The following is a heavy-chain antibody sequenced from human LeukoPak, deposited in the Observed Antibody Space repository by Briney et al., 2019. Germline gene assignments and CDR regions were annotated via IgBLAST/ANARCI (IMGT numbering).Heavy chain of an antibody. J-gene: IGHJ4*02. CDR2: ISGSGGST. CDR1: GFTFSSSA. V-gene: IGHV3-23*01. Sequence: GGSLRLSCAASGFTFSSSAMSWVRQAPGKGLEWVSAISGSGGSTYYADSVKGRFTISRGNSKNTLYLQMNSLRAEDTAVYYCAKGDYSNYFDYWGQGTLVTVSS. D-gene: IGHD4-11*01. CDR3: AKGDYSNYFDY.